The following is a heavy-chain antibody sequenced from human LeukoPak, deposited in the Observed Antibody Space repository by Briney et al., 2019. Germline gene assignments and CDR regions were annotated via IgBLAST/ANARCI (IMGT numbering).Heavy chain of an antibody. V-gene: IGHV3-66*01. CDR2: IYSGGST. D-gene: IGHD3-10*01. CDR3: ARDQFYYGSGRD. CDR1: GFTFNSCA. Sequence: GGSLRLSCAASGFTFNSCAMSWVRQAPGKGLEWVSVIYSGGSTYYADSVKGRFTISRDNSKNTLYLQMNSLRAEDTAVYYCARDQFYYGSGRDWGQGTLVTVSS. J-gene: IGHJ4*02.